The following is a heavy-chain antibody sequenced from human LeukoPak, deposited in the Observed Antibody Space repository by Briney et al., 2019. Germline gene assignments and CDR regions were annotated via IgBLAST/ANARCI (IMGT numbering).Heavy chain of an antibody. CDR1: GFTFSSYG. D-gene: IGHD3-3*01. CDR2: IRYDGSNK. V-gene: IGHV3-30*02. CDR3: ARTYAWSGSGHSLDY. J-gene: IGHJ4*02. Sequence: PGGSLRLSCAASGFTFSSYGMHWVRQAPGKGLEWVAFIRYDGSNKYYADSVKGRFTISRDNSKNTLYLQMNSLRSEDTAVYYCARTYAWSGSGHSLDYWGQGTPVTVSS.